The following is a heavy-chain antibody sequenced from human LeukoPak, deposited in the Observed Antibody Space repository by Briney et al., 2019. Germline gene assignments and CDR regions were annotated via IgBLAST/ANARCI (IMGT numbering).Heavy chain of an antibody. Sequence: SETLSLTCTVSGGSFSSYYWTWIRQPPGKGLEWIGYIDHGGSTNYDPSLRSRVSISSDTSKIQFSLELTSVTAADTAVYYCARFLAAGHAFDIWGQGTMVTVSS. CDR3: ARFLAAGHAFDI. CDR1: GGSFSSYY. D-gene: IGHD6-13*01. J-gene: IGHJ3*02. CDR2: IDHGGST. V-gene: IGHV4-59*01.